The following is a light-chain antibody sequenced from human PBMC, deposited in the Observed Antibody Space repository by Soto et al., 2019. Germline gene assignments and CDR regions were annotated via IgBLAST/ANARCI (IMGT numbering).Light chain of an antibody. J-gene: IGLJ1*01. CDR2: DVS. V-gene: IGLV2-14*01. Sequence: QSVLTQPASVSGSPGQSITISCTGTSNDVGGYNYVSWYQQYPDKAPTLIIYDVSNRPSGVSTRFSGSKSGNRASLTISGLQAEDEADYYCSSYTTPTTPCVFGTGTKLTVL. CDR3: SSYTTPTTPCV. CDR1: SNDVGGYNY.